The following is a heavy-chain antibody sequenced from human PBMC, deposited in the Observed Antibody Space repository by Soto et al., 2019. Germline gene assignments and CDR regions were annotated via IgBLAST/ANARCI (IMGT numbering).Heavy chain of an antibody. CDR1: GITLSGYG. Sequence: LRPSCEASGITLSGYGMHWVRQAPGKGLERGAVISYYGTHEYYEDSVKGRFTISRDNSKNTVYLHMNSLRIEVTAGYYCAKEVPSGRYWLDHWGQGSQVTGSS. V-gene: IGHV3-30*18. CDR2: ISYYGTHE. J-gene: IGHJ4*01. D-gene: IGHD1-26*01. CDR3: AKEVPSGRYWLDH.